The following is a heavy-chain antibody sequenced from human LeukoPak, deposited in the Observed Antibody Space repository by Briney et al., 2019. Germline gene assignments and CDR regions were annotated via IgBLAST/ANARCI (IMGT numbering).Heavy chain of an antibody. V-gene: IGHV1-2*04. CDR1: GYTFTGYY. J-gene: IGHJ6*02. CDR2: INPNSGGT. CDR3: ARVTPLYYYYYGMDV. Sequence: GASVKVSCKASGYTFTGYYMHWVRQAPGQGLEWMGWINPNSGGTNYAQKFQGWVTMTRDTSISTAYMELSRLRSDDTAVYYCARVTPLYYYYYGMDVWGQGTTVTVSS.